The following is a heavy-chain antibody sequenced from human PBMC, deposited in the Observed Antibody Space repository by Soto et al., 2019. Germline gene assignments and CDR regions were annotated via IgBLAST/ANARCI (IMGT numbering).Heavy chain of an antibody. CDR2: ISNNGAHT. Sequence: EAQLVESGGGLVQPGGSLRLSCAASGFIFSNYEMHWVRQAPGKGLEYVSGISNNGAHTDYAKSVKGRFTISRDNSENTLYLQMGSLRAEDMALYYCARRGYGSRWPNVYMDVWGKGTTATVSS. CDR3: ARRGYGSRWPNVYMDV. CDR1: GFIFSNYE. D-gene: IGHD6-13*01. V-gene: IGHV3-64*01. J-gene: IGHJ6*03.